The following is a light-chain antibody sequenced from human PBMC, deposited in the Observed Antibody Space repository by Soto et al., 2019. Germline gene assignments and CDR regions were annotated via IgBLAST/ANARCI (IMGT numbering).Light chain of an antibody. CDR3: QQHNIWPPVT. CDR2: GAF. Sequence: EIVLTQSPATLSLSPGQRATLSCSASPSVDNYIALYQQKPGRAPRLLIYGAFNRATGIPARFSGSGSGTDFTLTINSLEPEDFAVYYCQQHNIWPPVTFGQGTRLDIK. V-gene: IGKV3-11*01. J-gene: IGKJ5*01. CDR1: PSVDNY.